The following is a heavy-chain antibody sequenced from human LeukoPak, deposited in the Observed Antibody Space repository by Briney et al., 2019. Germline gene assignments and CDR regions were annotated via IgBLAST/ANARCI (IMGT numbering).Heavy chain of an antibody. J-gene: IGHJ3*02. Sequence: SETLSLTCTVSGGSISSGGYYWSWIRQPPGKGLEWIGEINHSGSTNYNPSLKSRVTISVDTSKNQFSLKLSSVTAADTAVYYCARGQLPFIWGQGTMVTVSS. CDR1: GGSISSGGYY. CDR2: INHSGST. V-gene: IGHV4-39*07. D-gene: IGHD3-16*02. CDR3: ARGQLPFI.